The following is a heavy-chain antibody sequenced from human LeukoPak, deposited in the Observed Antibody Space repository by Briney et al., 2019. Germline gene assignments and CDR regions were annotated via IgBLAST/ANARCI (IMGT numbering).Heavy chain of an antibody. CDR2: INPNSGGT. J-gene: IGHJ5*02. CDR1: GYTFTDSY. V-gene: IGHV1-2*02. D-gene: IGHD6-13*01. CDR3: ARDHQLVAFDP. Sequence: VASVKVSCKASGYTFTDSYMHWVRQAPGQGLEWMGWINPNSGGTKYAQKFQGRVTMTRDTSISTAYMELSRLRSDDTAVYYCARDHQLVAFDPWGQGTLVTVSS.